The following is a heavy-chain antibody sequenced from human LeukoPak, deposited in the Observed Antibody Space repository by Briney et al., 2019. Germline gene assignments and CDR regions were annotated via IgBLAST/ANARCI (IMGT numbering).Heavy chain of an antibody. CDR1: GYTFTGYY. V-gene: IGHV1-2*02. CDR3: ARADLGLLWFGELFGYWFDP. Sequence: ASVMVSCKASGYTFTGYYMHWVRQAPGQGLEWMGWINPNSGGTNYAQKFQGRVTMTRDTSISTAYMELSRLRSDDTAVYYCARADLGLLWFGELFGYWFDPWGQGTLVTVSS. CDR2: INPNSGGT. J-gene: IGHJ5*02. D-gene: IGHD3-10*01.